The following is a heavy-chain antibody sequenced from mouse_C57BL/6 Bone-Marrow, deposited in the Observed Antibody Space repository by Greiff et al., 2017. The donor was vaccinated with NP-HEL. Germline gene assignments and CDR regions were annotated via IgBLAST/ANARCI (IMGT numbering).Heavy chain of an antibody. CDR2: IDPENGDT. D-gene: IGHD1-1*01. CDR3: TTQIYYYGSRDAY. Sequence: VQLKQSGAELVRPGASVKLSCTASGFNIKDDYMHWVKQRPEQGLEWIGWIDPENGDTEYASKFQGKATITADTSSNTAYLQLSSLTSEDTAVYYCTTQIYYYGSRDAYWGRGQLVTVTA. V-gene: IGHV14-4*01. J-gene: IGHJ3*01. CDR1: GFNIKDDY.